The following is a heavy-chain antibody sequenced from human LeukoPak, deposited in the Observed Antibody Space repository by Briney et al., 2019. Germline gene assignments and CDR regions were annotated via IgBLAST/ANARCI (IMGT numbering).Heavy chain of an antibody. D-gene: IGHD2-2*01. CDR3: ARGQYQLLNFDY. J-gene: IGHJ4*02. CDR1: GFTVSSNY. Sequence: GGSLRLSCAASGFTVSSNYMSWVCQAPGKGLEWVSVIYSGGSTYYADSVKGRFTISRDNSKNTLYLQMNSLRAEDTAVYYCARGQYQLLNFDYWGQGTLVTVSS. CDR2: IYSGGST. V-gene: IGHV3-53*01.